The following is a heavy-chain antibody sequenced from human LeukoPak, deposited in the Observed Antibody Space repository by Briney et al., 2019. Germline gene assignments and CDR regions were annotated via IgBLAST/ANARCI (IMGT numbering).Heavy chain of an antibody. CDR2: INHRGST. J-gene: IGHJ5*02. V-gene: IGHV4-34*01. Sequence: NASETLSLTCAVYGGSFSGYYWSWIRQPPGKGLEWIGEINHRGSTNYNPSLKSRVTISVDTSKNQFSLKLSSVTAADTAVYYCSRESGPYCPFGHWGQGTLVAVTS. CDR3: SRESGPYCPFGH. CDR1: GGSFSGYY. D-gene: IGHD1-26*01.